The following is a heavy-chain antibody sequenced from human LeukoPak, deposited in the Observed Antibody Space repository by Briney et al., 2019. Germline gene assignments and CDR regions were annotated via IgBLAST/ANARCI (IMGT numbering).Heavy chain of an antibody. CDR3: ARDMGFDY. CDR2: ISYDGSNK. J-gene: IGHJ4*02. CDR1: GFTFSSYA. D-gene: IGHD3-10*01. Sequence: GGSLRLSCAASGFTFSSYAMHWVRQAPGKGLEWVAVISYDGSNKYYADSVKGRFTISRDNAKNSLYLQMNSLRAEDTAVYYCARDMGFDYWGQGTLVTVSS. V-gene: IGHV3-30-3*01.